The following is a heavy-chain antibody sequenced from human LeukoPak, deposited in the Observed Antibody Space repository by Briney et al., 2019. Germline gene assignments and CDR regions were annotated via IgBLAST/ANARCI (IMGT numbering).Heavy chain of an antibody. V-gene: IGHV1-18*01. CDR3: ATGTRGELPPFDY. J-gene: IGHJ4*02. D-gene: IGHD1-26*01. CDR2: ISGYNGNT. Sequence: ASVKVSCKASGYTFSSYGITWVRQAPGQGLEWMGWISGYNGNTNYAQKLQGRVTMTTDTSTSTAYMELRSLRSDDTAVYYCATGTRGELPPFDYWGQGTLVTVSS. CDR1: GYTFSSYG.